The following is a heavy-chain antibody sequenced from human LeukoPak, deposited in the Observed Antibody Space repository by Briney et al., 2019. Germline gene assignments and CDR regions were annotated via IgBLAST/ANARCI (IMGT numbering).Heavy chain of an antibody. D-gene: IGHD5-18*01. V-gene: IGHV3-15*01. Sequence: KPGGSLRLPCAASGFTFSNAWMSWVRQAPGKGLEWVGRIKSKTDGGTTDYAAPVKGRFTISRDDSKNTLCLQMNSLKTEDTAVYYRTTDSPKYISDAFDIWRQGTMLTVSS. CDR3: TTDSPKYISDAFDI. CDR2: IKSKTDGGTT. CDR1: GFTFSNAW. J-gene: IGHJ3*02.